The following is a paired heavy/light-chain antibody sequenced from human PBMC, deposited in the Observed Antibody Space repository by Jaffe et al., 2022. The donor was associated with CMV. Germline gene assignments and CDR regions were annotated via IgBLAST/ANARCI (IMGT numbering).Heavy chain of an antibody. J-gene: IGHJ4*02. CDR3: AKDEGYGSGWVAFDY. CDR1: GFTFNNYA. Sequence: EVQLLESGGGLVQPGGSLRLSCAASGFTFNNYAISWVRQAPGKGLEWVSAISGSGDSTYYADSVKGRFTISRDNSKNTLYLQMNSLRAEDTAVYYCAKDEGYGSGWVAFDYWGPGTLVTVSS. D-gene: IGHD6-19*01. CDR2: ISGSGDST. V-gene: IGHV3-23*01.
Light chain of an antibody. V-gene: IGKV1-9*01. CDR3: QQLNSYPIFT. CDR1: QGISSY. J-gene: IGKJ3*01. Sequence: DIQLTQSPSFLSASVGDRVTITCRASQGISSYLAWYQQKPGKAPKLLIYAASTLQSGVPSRFSGSASGTEFTLTISSLQPEDFATYYCQQLNSYPIFTFGPGTEVDIK. CDR2: AAS.